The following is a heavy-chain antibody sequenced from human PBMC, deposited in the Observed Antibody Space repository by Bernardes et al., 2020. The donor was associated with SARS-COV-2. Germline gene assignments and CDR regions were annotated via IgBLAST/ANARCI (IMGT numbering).Heavy chain of an antibody. J-gene: IGHJ2*01. CDR3: ARGRTSGCQTSPCWYSDL. V-gene: IGHV1-2*02. Sequence: ASVKVSCKASGYTFTGYYINWVRQAPGQGLEWMGWIHPNSGGTNYAQKFQGSVTMTRDTSISTAYMDLSRLTSDDTAVYYCARGRTSGCQTSPCWYSDLWGRGTLVTVSS. CDR2: IHPNSGGT. CDR1: GYTFTGYY. D-gene: IGHD6-25*01.